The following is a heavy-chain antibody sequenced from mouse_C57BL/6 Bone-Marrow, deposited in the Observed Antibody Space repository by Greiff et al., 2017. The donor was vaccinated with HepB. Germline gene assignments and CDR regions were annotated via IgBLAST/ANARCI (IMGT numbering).Heavy chain of an antibody. CDR3: ARGRNHGSMDY. D-gene: IGHD1-1*01. V-gene: IGHV1-69*01. Sequence: QVQLQQSGAELVMPGASVKLSCKASGYTFTSYWMHWVKQRPGQGLEWIGEIDPSDSYTNYNQKFKGKSTLTVDKSSSTAYMQLSSLTSEDSAVYYCARGRNHGSMDYWGQGTSVPASS. CDR2: IDPSDSYT. J-gene: IGHJ4*01. CDR1: GYTFTSYW.